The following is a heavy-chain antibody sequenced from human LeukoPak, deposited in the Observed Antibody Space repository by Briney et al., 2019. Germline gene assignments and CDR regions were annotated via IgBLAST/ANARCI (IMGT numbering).Heavy chain of an antibody. V-gene: IGHV1-8*01. D-gene: IGHD2-2*01. Sequence: ASVKVSCKASGYTFTSYDINWVRQATGQGLEWMGWMNPNSGNTGYAQKFQGRVTMTRNTSISTAYMELSSLRSEDTAVYYCARGSSYCSSTSCPYYYHGMDVWGQGTTVTVSS. J-gene: IGHJ6*02. CDR2: MNPNSGNT. CDR1: GYTFTSYD. CDR3: ARGSSYCSSTSCPYYYHGMDV.